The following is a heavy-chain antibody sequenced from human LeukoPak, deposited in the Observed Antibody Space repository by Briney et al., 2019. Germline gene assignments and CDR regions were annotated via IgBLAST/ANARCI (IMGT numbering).Heavy chain of an antibody. D-gene: IGHD5-24*01. CDR3: ARGLEMATITALDV. V-gene: IGHV3-21*01. J-gene: IGHJ6*04. CDR1: GFTFSSYS. CDR2: ISSSSSYI. Sequence: GGSLRLSCAASGFTFSSYSMNWVRQAPGKGLEWVSSISSSSSYIYYADSVKGRFTISRDNAKNSLYLQMNSLGAEDTAVYYCARGLEMATITALDVWGKGTTVTVSS.